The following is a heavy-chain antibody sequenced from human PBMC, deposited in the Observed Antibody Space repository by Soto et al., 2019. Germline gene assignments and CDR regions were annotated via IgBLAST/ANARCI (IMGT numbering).Heavy chain of an antibody. CDR1: GGSISSGGYS. Sequence: SETLSLTCAVSGGSISSGGYSWSWIRQPPGKGLEWIGYIYHSGSTYYNPSLKSRVTISVDRSKNQFSLKLSSVTAADTAVYYCAVTQTYYYGSGSYYNVGWFDPWGQGTLVPVSS. CDR2: IYHSGST. CDR3: AVTQTYYYGSGSYYNVGWFDP. J-gene: IGHJ5*02. D-gene: IGHD3-10*01. V-gene: IGHV4-30-2*01.